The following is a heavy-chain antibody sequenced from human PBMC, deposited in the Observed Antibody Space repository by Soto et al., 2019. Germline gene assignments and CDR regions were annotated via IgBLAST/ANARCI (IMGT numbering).Heavy chain of an antibody. Sequence: QVQLQESGPGLVEPSGTLSLTCAVSGGSVSTSNWWTWVRQPPGKGLEWIGEISHVGSTNYNPSLKSRVSISIDKSKNQVFLNLNFVTAADTAVYYCATRDDSSGYVWGRGTLVTVSS. CDR2: ISHVGST. D-gene: IGHD3-22*01. CDR3: ATRDDSSGYV. CDR1: GGSVSTSNW. V-gene: IGHV4-4*02. J-gene: IGHJ2*01.